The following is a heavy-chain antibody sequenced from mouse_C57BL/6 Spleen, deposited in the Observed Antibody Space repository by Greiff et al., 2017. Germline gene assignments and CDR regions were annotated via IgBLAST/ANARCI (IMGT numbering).Heavy chain of an antibody. D-gene: IGHD2-5*01. CDR2: INPGSGGT. J-gene: IGHJ4*01. V-gene: IGHV1-54*01. CDR3: ARGDSNDYYAMGD. CDR1: GYAFTNYL. Sequence: QVQLQQSGAELVRPGTSVKVSCKASGYAFTNYLIEWVKQRPGQGLEWIGVINPGSGGTNDNEKFKGKATLTADKSSSTAYMQLSSLTSEDSAFYFGARGDSNDYYAMGDWGQGTSVTVSS.